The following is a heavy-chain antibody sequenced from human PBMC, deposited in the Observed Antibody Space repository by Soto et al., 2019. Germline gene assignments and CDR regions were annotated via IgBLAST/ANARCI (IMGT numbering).Heavy chain of an antibody. CDR1: GYTFTSYA. V-gene: IGHV1-3*01. D-gene: IGHD1-26*01. J-gene: IGHJ4*02. Sequence: GASVKVSCKASGYTFTSYAIHWVRQAPGQRLEWMGRINAGNGSTRYAQKFQGRVTMTRDTSTSTVYMELSSLRSEDTAVYYCARDIGGSYGYYFDYWGQGTLVTVSS. CDR2: INAGNGST. CDR3: ARDIGGSYGYYFDY.